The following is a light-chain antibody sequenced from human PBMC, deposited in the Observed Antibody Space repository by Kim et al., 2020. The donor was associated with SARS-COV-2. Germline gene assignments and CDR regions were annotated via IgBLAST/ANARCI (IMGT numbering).Light chain of an antibody. J-gene: IGKJ5*01. CDR3: QQYGRSPH. V-gene: IGKV3-20*01. Sequence: LSPGERDTHACRASQSLSSSYLAWFQHKPGQAPRLLIYGVSSRATGIPDRFSGSGSGTDFTLTISRLDPEDFAVYYCQQYGRSPHFGPGTRLEIK. CDR1: QSLSSSY. CDR2: GVS.